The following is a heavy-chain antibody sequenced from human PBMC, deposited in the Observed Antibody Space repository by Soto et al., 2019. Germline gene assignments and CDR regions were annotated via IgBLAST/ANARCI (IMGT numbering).Heavy chain of an antibody. CDR3: SRANRYFEY. CDR1: GGSINNHY. J-gene: IGHJ4*02. CDR2: IYYTGSS. D-gene: IGHD7-27*01. V-gene: IGHV4-59*11. Sequence: QVQLQESGPGLVKPSETLSLTCTVSGGSINNHYWSCIRQPKGKGLEWIGYIYYTGSSNYDPSLKTRDTMSMDTSKNQFALKLTSVPAADTAISCCSRANRYFEYWGQGILVTVSS.